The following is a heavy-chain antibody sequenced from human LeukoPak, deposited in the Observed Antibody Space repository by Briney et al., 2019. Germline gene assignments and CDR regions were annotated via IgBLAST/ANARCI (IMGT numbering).Heavy chain of an antibody. CDR3: ARDPQNSSSQRRSA. CDR1: GFTFSSYS. CDR2: NSSSSSYI. J-gene: IGHJ5*02. Sequence: GGSLRLSCTASGFTFSSYSMNWVRQAPGKGLEWVSYNSSSSSYIYYADSVKGRFTISRDNAKNSLYLQMNSLRAEDTAVYYCARDPQNSSSQRRSAWGQGTLVTVSS. D-gene: IGHD6-6*01. V-gene: IGHV3-21*01.